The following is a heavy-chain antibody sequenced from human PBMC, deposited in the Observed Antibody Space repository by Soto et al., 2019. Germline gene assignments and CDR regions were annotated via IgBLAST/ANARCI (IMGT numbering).Heavy chain of an antibody. D-gene: IGHD1-7*01. CDR1: GFTFSSYW. J-gene: IGHJ4*02. CDR3: ARVTPPWSLTGTTPFDY. CDR2: IKQDGSEK. Sequence: VGSLRLSCAASGFTFSSYWMSWVRQAPGKGLEWVANIKQDGSEKYYVDSVKGRFTISRDNAKNSLYLQMNSLRAEDTAVYYCARVTPPWSLTGTTPFDYWGQGTLVTVSS. V-gene: IGHV3-7*01.